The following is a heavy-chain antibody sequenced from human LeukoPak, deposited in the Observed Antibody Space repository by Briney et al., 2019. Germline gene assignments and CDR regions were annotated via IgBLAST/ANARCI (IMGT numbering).Heavy chain of an antibody. Sequence: ASVKVSCKASGYTFTSYGISWVRQAPGQGLEWMGWISAYNGNTNYAQKLQGRVTMTTDTSTSTAYMELRSLRSDDTAVYYCARVRPHLEFIAAPDYWGQGTLVTVSS. V-gene: IGHV1-18*01. D-gene: IGHD6-6*01. CDR1: GYTFTSYG. CDR3: ARVRPHLEFIAAPDY. J-gene: IGHJ4*02. CDR2: ISAYNGNT.